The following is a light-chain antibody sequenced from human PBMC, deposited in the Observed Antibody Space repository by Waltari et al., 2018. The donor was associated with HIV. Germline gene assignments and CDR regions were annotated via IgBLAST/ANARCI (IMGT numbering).Light chain of an antibody. CDR2: DVS. CDR1: SSDVGGYDL. Sequence: QSALTQPASVSGSPGQSTTISRTGTSSDVGGYDLVSRYQQDPGKAPKVIIYDVSKRPSGVSNRFSGSKSGNTASLTISGLQAEDEADYYCSSYTTGSTLVFGGGTTVTVL. J-gene: IGLJ3*02. CDR3: SSYTTGSTLV. V-gene: IGLV2-14*01.